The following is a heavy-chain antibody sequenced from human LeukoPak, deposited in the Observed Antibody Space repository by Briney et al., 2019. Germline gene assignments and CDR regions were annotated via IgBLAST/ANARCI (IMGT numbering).Heavy chain of an antibody. D-gene: IGHD6-19*01. CDR2: IGRAGDT. J-gene: IGHJ6*02. CDR3: ARDSSGWGLAV. CDR1: GFSFNAYD. Sequence: PGGSLRLSCAAAGFSFNAYDMHWVRQATGRGLEWVSYIGRAGDTYYAGSVKGRFTISRDDAKNSLYLQLNSLGVGDTAVYYCARDSSGWGLAVWGQGNTVTVSS. V-gene: IGHV3-13*04.